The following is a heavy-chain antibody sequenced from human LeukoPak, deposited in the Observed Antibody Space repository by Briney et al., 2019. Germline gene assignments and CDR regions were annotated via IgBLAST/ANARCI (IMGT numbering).Heavy chain of an antibody. V-gene: IGHV3-21*01. J-gene: IGHJ4*02. CDR2: ISSSSSYI. CDR3: AREQQLARIY. D-gene: IGHD6-13*01. CDR1: GFTFSRYG. Sequence: GGTLRLSCEASGFTFSRYGMSWVRQAPRKGLEWVSSISSSSSYIYYADSVKGRFTISRDNAKNSLYLQMNSLRAEDTAVYYCAREQQLARIYWGQGTLVTVSS.